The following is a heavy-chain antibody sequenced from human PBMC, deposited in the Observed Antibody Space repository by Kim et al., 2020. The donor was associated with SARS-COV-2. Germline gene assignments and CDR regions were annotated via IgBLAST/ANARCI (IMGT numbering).Heavy chain of an antibody. D-gene: IGHD5-12*01. V-gene: IGHV1-3*01. Sequence: SQKIQGRVTITRDTSASTAYMELSSLRSEDTAVYYCARVASMVATSWFDPWGQGTLVTVSS. CDR3: ARVASMVATSWFDP. J-gene: IGHJ5*02.